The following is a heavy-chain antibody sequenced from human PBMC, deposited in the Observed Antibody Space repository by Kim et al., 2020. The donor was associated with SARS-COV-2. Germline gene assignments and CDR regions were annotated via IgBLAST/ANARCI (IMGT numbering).Heavy chain of an antibody. CDR2: ISAYNGNT. CDR1: GYTFTSYG. D-gene: IGHD2-2*01. CDR3: ARRHCSSTSCPGFDVFDI. J-gene: IGHJ3*02. V-gene: IGHV1-18*01. Sequence: ASVKVSCKASGYTFTSYGISWVRQAPGQGLEWMGWISAYNGNTNYAQKLQGRVTMTTDTSTSTAYMELRSLRSDDTAVYYCARRHCSSTSCPGFDVFDIWGQGTMVTVSS.